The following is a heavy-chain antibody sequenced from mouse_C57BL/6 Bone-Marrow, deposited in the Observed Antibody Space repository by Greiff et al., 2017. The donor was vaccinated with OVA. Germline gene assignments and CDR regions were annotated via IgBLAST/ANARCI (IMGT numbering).Heavy chain of an antibody. V-gene: IGHV1-61*01. J-gene: IGHJ4*01. Sequence: QVQLQQPGAELVRPGSSVKLSCKASGYTFTSYWMDWVKQRPGQGLEWIGNIYPSDSETHYNQKFKDKATLTVDKSSSTAYMQLSSLTSEDSAVYYCAREIYYGNYYAMDYWGQGTSVTVSS. CDR2: IYPSDSET. CDR3: AREIYYGNYYAMDY. D-gene: IGHD2-1*01. CDR1: GYTFTSYW.